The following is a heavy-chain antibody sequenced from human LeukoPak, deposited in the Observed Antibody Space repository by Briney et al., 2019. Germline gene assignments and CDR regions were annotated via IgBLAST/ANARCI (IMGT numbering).Heavy chain of an antibody. CDR1: GFTVSSNY. CDR2: IYSGGST. D-gene: IGHD1-26*01. J-gene: IGHJ6*03. Sequence: GGSLRLSCAASGFTVSSNYMNWVRQAPGKGLEWVSVIYSGGSTYYADSVKGRFIISRDNSKNTLYLQMNSLRAEDTAVYYCAKVAEVGATGYYYYMDVWGKGTTVTISS. CDR3: AKVAEVGATGYYYYMDV. V-gene: IGHV3-66*01.